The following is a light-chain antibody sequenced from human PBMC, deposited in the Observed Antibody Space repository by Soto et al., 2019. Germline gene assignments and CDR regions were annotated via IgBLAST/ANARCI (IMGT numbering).Light chain of an antibody. Sequence: DIQMTQSPSSLSASVGDRVTITCRASQSISSYLNWYQQKPGKAPKLLIYDASSLESGVPSRFSGSGSGTEFTLTISSLQPDDFATYYCQQYNSYSPEFGQGTKVDIK. CDR1: QSISSY. V-gene: IGKV1-5*01. J-gene: IGKJ1*01. CDR2: DAS. CDR3: QQYNSYSPE.